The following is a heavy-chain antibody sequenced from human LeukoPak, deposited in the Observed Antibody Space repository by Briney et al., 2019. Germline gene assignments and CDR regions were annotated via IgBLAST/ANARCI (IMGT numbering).Heavy chain of an antibody. J-gene: IGHJ6*02. CDR1: GFTFSSYG. V-gene: IGHV3-33*01. CDR3: ARVGQIATKYYYYYGMDV. Sequence: PGGSLRLSCAASGFTFSSYGMHWVRQAPGKGLEWVAVIWYDGSNKYYADSVKGRFTISRDNSKNTLYLQMNSLRAEDTAVYYCARVGQIATKYYYYYGMDVWGQGTTVTFSS. D-gene: IGHD1-1*01. CDR2: IWYDGSNK.